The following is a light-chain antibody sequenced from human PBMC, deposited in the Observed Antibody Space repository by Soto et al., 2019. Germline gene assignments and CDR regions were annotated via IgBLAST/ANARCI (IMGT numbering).Light chain of an antibody. V-gene: IGLV3-21*02. CDR1: NIGSKS. CDR3: QVWDSGTSQYYVV. Sequence: SYELTQPPSVSVAPRQTARITCGGNNIGSKSVHWYQQKPGQAPVLVVNGDRDRPSGIPERFSGSYSGNTATLTIGRVEAGDEAGYFCQVWDSGTSQYYVVFGGGTKLTVL. J-gene: IGLJ2*01. CDR2: GDR.